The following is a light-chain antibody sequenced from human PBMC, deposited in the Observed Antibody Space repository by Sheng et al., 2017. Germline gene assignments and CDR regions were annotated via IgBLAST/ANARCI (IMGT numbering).Light chain of an antibody. CDR3: QQYDKWPLP. V-gene: IGKV3-20*01. Sequence: IVLTQSPGTLSLSPGEGASVSCRASQSVSRYSLAWYQHKPGQAPRLLIYDSSRRATDIPDRFSGSGSGTEFTLTISTLQSEDFAVYYCQQYDKWPLPFGGGTKVEIK. CDR2: DSS. CDR1: QSVSRYS. J-gene: IGKJ4*01.